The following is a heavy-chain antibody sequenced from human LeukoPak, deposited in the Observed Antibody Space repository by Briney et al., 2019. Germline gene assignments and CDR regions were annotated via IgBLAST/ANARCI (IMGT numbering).Heavy chain of an antibody. CDR2: IIPIFGTA. CDR1: GGTFSSYA. Sequence: GASVKVSCKASGGTFSSYAISWVRQAPGQGLEWMGGIIPIFGTANYAQKFQGRVTITADESTSTAYMELSSLRSEDTAVYYCARDPSAVAGEYFDYWGQGTLVTVSS. J-gene: IGHJ4*02. V-gene: IGHV1-69*01. CDR3: ARDPSAVAGEYFDY. D-gene: IGHD6-19*01.